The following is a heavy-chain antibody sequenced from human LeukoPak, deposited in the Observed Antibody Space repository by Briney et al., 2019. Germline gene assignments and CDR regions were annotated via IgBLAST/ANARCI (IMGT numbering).Heavy chain of an antibody. V-gene: IGHV1-69*05. J-gene: IGHJ4*02. CDR1: GGTFSSYA. CDR3: ARVYSGSYFDY. CDR2: IIPIFGTA. D-gene: IGHD1-26*01. Sequence: ASVKVSCKASGGTFSSYAISWVRQAPGQGLEWMGGIIPIFGTANYAQKLQGRVTMTTDTSTSTAYMELRSLRSDDTAVYYCARVYSGSYFDYWGQGTLVTVSS.